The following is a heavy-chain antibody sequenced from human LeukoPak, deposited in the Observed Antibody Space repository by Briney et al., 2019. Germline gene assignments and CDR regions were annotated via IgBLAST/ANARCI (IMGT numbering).Heavy chain of an antibody. CDR3: ARGQWLPIDNWFDP. CDR1: GGSFSGYY. J-gene: IGHJ5*02. Sequence: SETLSLTCAVYGGSFSGYYWSWIRQPPGKGLEWIGEINHSGSTNYNPSLKSRVTISVDTSKNQFSLKLSSVTAADTAVHYCARGQWLPIDNWFDPWGQGTLVTVSS. D-gene: IGHD6-19*01. CDR2: INHSGST. V-gene: IGHV4-34*01.